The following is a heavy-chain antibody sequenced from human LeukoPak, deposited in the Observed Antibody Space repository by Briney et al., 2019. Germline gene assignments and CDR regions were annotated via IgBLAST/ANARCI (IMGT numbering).Heavy chain of an antibody. CDR3: ARAASSGYYSSGRSDY. V-gene: IGHV1-18*01. CDR2: ISAYNGNT. CDR1: GYTFTSYD. D-gene: IGHD3-22*01. J-gene: IGHJ4*02. Sequence: ASVKVSCKASGYTFTSYDISWVRQAPGQGLEWMGWISAYNGNTNYAQKLQGRVTMTTDTSTSTAYMELSSLRSEDTAVYYCARAASSGYYSSGRSDYWGQGTLVTVSS.